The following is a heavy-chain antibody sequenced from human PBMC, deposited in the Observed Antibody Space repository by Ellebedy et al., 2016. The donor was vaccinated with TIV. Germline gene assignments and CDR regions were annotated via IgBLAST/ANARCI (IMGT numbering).Heavy chain of an antibody. CDR2: ISSSGTST. V-gene: IGHV3-11*06. D-gene: IGHD5-18*01. J-gene: IGHJ4*02. CDR3: ARESGYAYGD. Sequence: PGGSLRLSCAASGFTFSGYFMAWIRQAPGKGLEWVSYISSSGTSTNYADSVKGRFTISRDNAKNSLSLQMNSLRAEDTAVYYCARESGYAYGDWGQGTPVTVSS. CDR1: GFTFSGYF.